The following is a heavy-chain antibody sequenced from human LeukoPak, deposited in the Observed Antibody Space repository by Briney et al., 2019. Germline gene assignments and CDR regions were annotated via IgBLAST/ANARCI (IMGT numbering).Heavy chain of an antibody. CDR2: IQFDGSYK. CDR3: ATHCSGTACHRDY. Sequence: GGSLRLSCAASGFTFGSSAMHWVRQAPGKGLECVAFIQFDGSYKHYSDSVKGRFTISRDNSKNTLYLEMNSLRPEDTAVYYCATHCSGTACHRDYWGQGTLVTVSS. V-gene: IGHV3-30*02. D-gene: IGHD2-2*01. J-gene: IGHJ4*02. CDR1: GFTFGSSA.